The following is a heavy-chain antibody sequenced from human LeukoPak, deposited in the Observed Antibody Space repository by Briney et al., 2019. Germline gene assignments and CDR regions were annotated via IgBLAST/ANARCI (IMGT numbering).Heavy chain of an antibody. Sequence: SETLSLTCTVSGDSISSYYWSWIRQPAGKGLEWVGRIYISETTNYNPSLKGRVTMSVDTSKNQLSLKLSSVTAADTAVYYCARGLYSGYIWGQGTMVTVSS. V-gene: IGHV4-4*07. CDR2: IYISETT. D-gene: IGHD5-12*01. CDR1: GDSISSYY. CDR3: ARGLYSGYI. J-gene: IGHJ3*02.